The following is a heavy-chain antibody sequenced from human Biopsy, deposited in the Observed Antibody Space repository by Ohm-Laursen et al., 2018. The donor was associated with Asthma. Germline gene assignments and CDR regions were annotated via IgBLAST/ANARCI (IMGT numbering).Heavy chain of an antibody. CDR2: ISWNSGNI. Sequence: SLTLSFTASGFCFDDCAMHWVRHAPGKGLEWVSSISWNSGNIDYADSVKGRFTISRDNAKNSLYQQMQSLRPEDTAFYYCAKSADYYDSTDYLDFWGRGTLVTVSS. CDR1: GFCFDDCA. CDR3: AKSADYYDSTDYLDF. V-gene: IGHV3-9*01. J-gene: IGHJ4*01. D-gene: IGHD3-22*01.